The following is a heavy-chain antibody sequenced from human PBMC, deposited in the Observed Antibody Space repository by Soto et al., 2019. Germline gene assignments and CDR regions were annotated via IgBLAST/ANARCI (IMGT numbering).Heavy chain of an antibody. CDR3: AKGQNHYVTDAGFDY. V-gene: IGHV3-9*01. D-gene: IGHD2-21*02. CDR1: GFTFDDYA. J-gene: IGHJ4*02. Sequence: PGGSLRLPCAASGFTFDDYAMHWVRQAPGKGLEWVSGISWNSGSIGYADSVKGRFTISRDNAKNSLYLQMNSLRAEDTALYYCAKGQNHYVTDAGFDYWGQGTLVTVSS. CDR2: ISWNSGSI.